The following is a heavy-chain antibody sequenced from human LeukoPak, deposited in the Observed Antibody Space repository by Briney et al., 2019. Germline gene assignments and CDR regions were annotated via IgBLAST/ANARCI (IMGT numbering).Heavy chain of an antibody. CDR1: GLNFADYA. Sequence: GGSLILSCVVSGLNFADYAMHWVRQPPGKGLEWVSLISADGRTTFSADSVKGRFTIARDNSKNSLYLQMNSLRSEDTAMYFCAKESGEFDYWGQGTLVGVST. V-gene: IGHV3-43*02. CDR2: ISADGRTT. CDR3: AKESGEFDY. J-gene: IGHJ4*02.